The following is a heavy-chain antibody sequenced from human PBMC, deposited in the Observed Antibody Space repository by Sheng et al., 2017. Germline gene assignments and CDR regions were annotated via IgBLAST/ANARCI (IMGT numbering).Heavy chain of an antibody. Sequence: QVQLVQSGAEVKKPGASVKVSCKASGYTFTGYYMHWVRQAPGQGLEWMGWINPNSGGTNYAQKFQGRVTMTRDTSISTAYMELSRLRSDDTAVYYCARDPGPAGGYCSSTSCREDYMDVWGKGTTVTVSS. J-gene: IGHJ6*03. CDR3: ARDPGPAGGYCSSTSCREDYMDV. D-gene: IGHD2-2*01. CDR2: INPNSGGT. V-gene: IGHV1-2*02. CDR1: GYTFTGYY.